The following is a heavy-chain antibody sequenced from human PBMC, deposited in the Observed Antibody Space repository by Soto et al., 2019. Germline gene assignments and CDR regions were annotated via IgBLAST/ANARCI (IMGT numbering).Heavy chain of an antibody. Sequence: QLQLVQSGPEAKKPGASVKVSCKASGYTFATSTISWLRQAPGQGPEWMGWINAYSGNTNYAQKLQGRLTMTTDTSTSTAYMELRSLTTDDTAIYYCAIADYGDDDYWGPGTLVTVSS. J-gene: IGHJ4*02. V-gene: IGHV1-18*01. CDR3: AIADYGDDDY. CDR1: GYTFATST. CDR2: INAYSGNT. D-gene: IGHD4-17*01.